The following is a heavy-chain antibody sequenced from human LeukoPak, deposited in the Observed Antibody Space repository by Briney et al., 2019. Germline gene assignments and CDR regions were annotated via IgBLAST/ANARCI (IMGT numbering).Heavy chain of an antibody. CDR2: MSQSGNII. Sequence: GGSLRLSCAASGFTFSDYNMNWVRQVPGKGLESISYMSQSGNIIYYAGSVKGRFTISRDNAKNSLYLQMNSLRAEDTAVYYCARAFTYCGGDCYRTFDSWGRGTLVTVSS. CDR3: ARAFTYCGGDCYRTFDS. CDR1: GFTFSDYN. D-gene: IGHD2-21*02. J-gene: IGHJ4*02. V-gene: IGHV3-48*01.